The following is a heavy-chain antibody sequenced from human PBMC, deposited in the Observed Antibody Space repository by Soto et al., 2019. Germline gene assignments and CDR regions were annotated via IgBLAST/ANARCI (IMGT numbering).Heavy chain of an antibody. V-gene: IGHV4-34*01. D-gene: IGHD7-27*01. CDR3: ARGWGRTFDY. J-gene: IGHJ4*02. CDR1: GGSFSGYY. CDR2: INHSGST. Sequence: QVQLQQWGAGLLKPSETLSLTCAVYGGSFSGYYWNWIRQPPGKGLEWIGEINHSGSTNYNPSLKRRVTISVDTSKNQFSLKLSSVTAADTAVYYCARGWGRTFDYWGQGTLVTVSS.